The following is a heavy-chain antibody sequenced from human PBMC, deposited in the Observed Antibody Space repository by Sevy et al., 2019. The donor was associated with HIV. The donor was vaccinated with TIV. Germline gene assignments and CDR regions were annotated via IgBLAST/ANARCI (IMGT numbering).Heavy chain of an antibody. Sequence: GGSLRLSCAASGFTFSSYGMHWVRQAPGKGLEWVAVISYDGSNKYYADSVKGRFTISRDNSKNTQYLQMKSLRAEDTAVYYCAKGNGDYYDSSGGLDYWGQGTLVTVSS. D-gene: IGHD3-22*01. CDR3: AKGNGDYYDSSGGLDY. CDR2: ISYDGSNK. CDR1: GFTFSSYG. J-gene: IGHJ4*02. V-gene: IGHV3-30*18.